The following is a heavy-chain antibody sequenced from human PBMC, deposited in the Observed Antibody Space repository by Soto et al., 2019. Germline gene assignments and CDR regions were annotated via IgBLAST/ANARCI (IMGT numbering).Heavy chain of an antibody. D-gene: IGHD6-19*01. CDR2: FDPEDGET. CDR3: ATALAVAGTDYYYYGMDV. V-gene: IGHV1-24*01. J-gene: IGHJ6*02. Sequence: APVKVSCKVSGYTLTELSMHWVRQAPGKGLEWMGGFDPEDGETIYAQKFQGRVTMTEDTSTDTAYMELSSLRSEDTAVYYCATALAVAGTDYYYYGMDVWGQGTTVTVSS. CDR1: GYTLTELS.